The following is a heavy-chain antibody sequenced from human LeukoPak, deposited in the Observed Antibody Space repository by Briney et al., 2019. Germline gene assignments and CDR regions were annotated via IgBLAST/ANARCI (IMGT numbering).Heavy chain of an antibody. CDR1: GYTFTSYG. Sequence: ASVKVSCKASGYTFTSYGISWVRQAPGQGLEWMGWISAYNGNTNYAQKLQGRVTMTTDTSTSTAYMELRSLRSDDTAVYYCAGGVVRGVTSYYYYGMDVWGKGTTVTVSS. CDR2: ISAYNGNT. CDR3: AGGVVRGVTSYYYYGMDV. D-gene: IGHD3-10*01. J-gene: IGHJ6*04. V-gene: IGHV1-18*04.